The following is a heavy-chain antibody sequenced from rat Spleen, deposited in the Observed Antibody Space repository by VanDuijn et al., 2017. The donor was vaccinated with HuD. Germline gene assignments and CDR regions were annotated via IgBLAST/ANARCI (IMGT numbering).Heavy chain of an antibody. CDR1: GFNFNDHW. Sequence: EVKLVESGGGLVQPGRSLKLSCAVSGFNFNDHWMGWVRQAPGKGLEWIGEINKDSSTVKYSPSLKEKFTISRDNAQNTLFLQMNKLGSEDTAIYYCVREERGVDYWGQGVMVTVSS. J-gene: IGHJ2*01. CDR2: INKDSSTV. V-gene: IGHV4-2*01. CDR3: VREERGVDY.